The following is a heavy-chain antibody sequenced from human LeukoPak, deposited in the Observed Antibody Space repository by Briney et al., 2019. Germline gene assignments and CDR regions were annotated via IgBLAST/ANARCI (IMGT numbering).Heavy chain of an antibody. V-gene: IGHV1-69*04. CDR3: ARDSRYSAAPSDY. D-gene: IGHD2-21*01. CDR1: GGTFSNDA. Sequence: SVKVSCKASGGTFSNDAISWVRQAPGQGLDWMGRIIPTLGIAKYAQKFQGRVTITADSSTSTAYMELRSLRSEDTAVYYCARDSRYSAAPSDYWGQGTLVTVSS. J-gene: IGHJ4*02. CDR2: IIPTLGIA.